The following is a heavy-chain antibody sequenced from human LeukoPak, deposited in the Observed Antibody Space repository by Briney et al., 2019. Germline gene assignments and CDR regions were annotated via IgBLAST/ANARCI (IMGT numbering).Heavy chain of an antibody. J-gene: IGHJ4*02. CDR3: ARDGLDYYDRRPYFDY. D-gene: IGHD3-22*01. CDR2: IWYDGSNK. CDR1: GFTFSSYG. Sequence: QPGGSLRLSCAASGFTFSSYGMHWVRQAPGKGLEWVAVIWYDGSNKYYADSVKGRFTISRDNSKNTLYLQVNSLRAEDTAVYYCARDGLDYYDRRPYFDYWGQGTLVTVSS. V-gene: IGHV3-33*01.